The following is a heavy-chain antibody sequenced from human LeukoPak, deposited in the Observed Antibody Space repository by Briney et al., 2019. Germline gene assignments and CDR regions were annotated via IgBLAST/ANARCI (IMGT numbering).Heavy chain of an antibody. V-gene: IGHV3-48*03. CDR3: ARDATTAVGWVYMDV. CDR2: ISTNGDVI. J-gene: IGHJ6*03. Sequence: GGSLNFSCVATEFPFPDTEITWARQAPGKGLEGVAPISTNGDVINYANSVKGRFTISRDNAKNSVYLQMNSLRVDDTALYYCARDATTAVGWVYMDVWGKGTTVTISS. CDR1: EFPFPDTE. D-gene: IGHD6-13*01.